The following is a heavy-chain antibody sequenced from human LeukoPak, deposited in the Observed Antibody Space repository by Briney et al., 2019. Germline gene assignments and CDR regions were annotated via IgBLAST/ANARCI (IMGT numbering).Heavy chain of an antibody. D-gene: IGHD2-15*01. CDR1: GYSFSNDW. V-gene: IGHV5-51*01. CDR3: ARRGCNGGSCYGY. Sequence: GESLKISCKGSGYSFSNDWVGWVRQIPGKGLEWMGIIYPGDSDTRYSPSFQGQVTISADKSISTAYLQWSSLEASDTAMYYCARRGCNGGSCYGYWGQGTLVTVSS. J-gene: IGHJ4*02. CDR2: IYPGDSDT.